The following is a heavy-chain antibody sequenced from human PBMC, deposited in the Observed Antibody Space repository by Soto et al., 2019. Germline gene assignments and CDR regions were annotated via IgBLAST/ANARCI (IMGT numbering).Heavy chain of an antibody. CDR2: SRNKANSYTT. CDR3: VRLPAAKHYFDC. CDR1: GFSLSDHY. Sequence: GGSLRLSCAASGFSLSDHYMDWVRQAPGKGLEWVGRSRNKANSYTTEYAASVKGRFIISRDDSKNSLYLQMNSLKTEDTAVYYCVRLPAAKHYFDCWGQGSLVTVSS. D-gene: IGHD2-2*01. V-gene: IGHV3-72*01. J-gene: IGHJ4*02.